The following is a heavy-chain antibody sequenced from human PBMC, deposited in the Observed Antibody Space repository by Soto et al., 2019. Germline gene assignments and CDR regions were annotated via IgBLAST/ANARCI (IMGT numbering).Heavy chain of an antibody. D-gene: IGHD3-22*01. CDR1: GGSINSGGYY. Sequence: SETLSLTCTVSGGSINSGGYYWGWIRQHPGKGLEWIGNIFYSGDTHYNPSLKSRVTISVDTSKNQFSLKLTSVTAADTAVYYCARTRYYSDSSTSYYFDSWGQGTLVTVSS. CDR3: ARTRYYSDSSTSYYFDS. J-gene: IGHJ4*02. CDR2: IFYSGDT. V-gene: IGHV4-31*03.